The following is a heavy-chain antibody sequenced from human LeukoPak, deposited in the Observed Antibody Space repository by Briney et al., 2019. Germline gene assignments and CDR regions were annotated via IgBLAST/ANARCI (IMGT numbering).Heavy chain of an antibody. CDR3: ARVGKDSGYDWLYYFDY. V-gene: IGHV3-30*04. J-gene: IGHJ4*02. D-gene: IGHD5-12*01. Sequence: GRSLRLSSAASGFTFSSYAMHWVRQAPGKGLEWVAVISYDGSNKYYADSVKGRFTISRDNSKNTLYLQMNSLRAEDTAVYYCARVGKDSGYDWLYYFDYWGQGTLVTVSS. CDR2: ISYDGSNK. CDR1: GFTFSSYA.